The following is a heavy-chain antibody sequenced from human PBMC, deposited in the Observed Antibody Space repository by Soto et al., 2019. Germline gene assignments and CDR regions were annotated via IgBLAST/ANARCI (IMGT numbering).Heavy chain of an antibody. V-gene: IGHV3-48*01. D-gene: IGHD3-3*01. J-gene: IGHJ4*02. Sequence: GGSLRLSCAASGFTFSSYSMNWVRQAPGKGLEWVSYISSSSSTIYYADSVKGRFTISRDNAKNSLYLQMNSLRAEDTAVYYCARGGSLRFLEWQEFDYWGQGTLVTVSS. CDR1: GFTFSSYS. CDR3: ARGGSLRFLEWQEFDY. CDR2: ISSSSSTI.